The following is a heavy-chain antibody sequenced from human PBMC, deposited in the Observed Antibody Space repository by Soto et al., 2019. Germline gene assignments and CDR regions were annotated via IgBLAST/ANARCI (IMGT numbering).Heavy chain of an antibody. CDR2: IDPSGGST. D-gene: IGHD6-19*01. Sequence: ASVKVSCKASGYTFTSYYMHWVRQAPRQGLEWMGIIDPSGGSTSYAQKFQGRVTMTRDTSTSTVYMELSSLRSEDTAVYYCARTPADQWQSDYFDYWGQGTLVTVSS. CDR1: GYTFTSYY. CDR3: ARTPADQWQSDYFDY. V-gene: IGHV1-46*03. J-gene: IGHJ4*02.